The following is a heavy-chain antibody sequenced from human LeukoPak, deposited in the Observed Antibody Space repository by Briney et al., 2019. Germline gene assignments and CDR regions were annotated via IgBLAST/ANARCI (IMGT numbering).Heavy chain of an antibody. J-gene: IGHJ4*02. D-gene: IGHD4-11*01. V-gene: IGHV3-53*01. CDR1: GFTVSSNY. CDR3: ARGRVNDYRTYYFDY. Sequence: GGSLRLSCAASGFTVSSNYMSWVRQAPGKGLEWVSVIYSGGSTYYADSVKGRFTISRDNSKNTLYLQMNSLRAEDTAVYYCARGRVNDYRTYYFDYWGQGTLVTVSS. CDR2: IYSGGST.